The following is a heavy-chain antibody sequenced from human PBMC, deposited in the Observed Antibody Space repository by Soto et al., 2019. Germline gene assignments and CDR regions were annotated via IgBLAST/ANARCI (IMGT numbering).Heavy chain of an antibody. CDR1: GFTFNIYA. Sequence: QAQLVESGGGVVQPGRSLRLSCAASGFTFNIYALHWVRQAPGKGLEWVAVISFDGSKKYYSDSVKGRFTISRDNAKNSVYLQMNGLTAEDSGIYYCARVTAGSGSYQIDLWGQGTLVTVSS. CDR3: ARVTAGSGSYQIDL. CDR2: ISFDGSKK. J-gene: IGHJ4*02. D-gene: IGHD3-10*01. V-gene: IGHV3-30-3*01.